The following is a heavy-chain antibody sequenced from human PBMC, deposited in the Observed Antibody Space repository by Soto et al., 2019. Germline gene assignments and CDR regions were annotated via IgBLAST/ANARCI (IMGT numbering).Heavy chain of an antibody. D-gene: IGHD2-2*01. Sequence: PGGSLRLSCAASGFTFSSYAMSWVRQAPGKGLEWVSAISGTGVPTLYAESVKGRFSVSRDNSKDTLFLEMNNLRVDDTAIYYCAKSFCSSSSCFFLWVDPWGPGTLVTVSS. CDR1: GFTFSSYA. V-gene: IGHV3-23*01. CDR3: AKSFCSSSSCFFLWVDP. CDR2: ISGTGVPT. J-gene: IGHJ5*02.